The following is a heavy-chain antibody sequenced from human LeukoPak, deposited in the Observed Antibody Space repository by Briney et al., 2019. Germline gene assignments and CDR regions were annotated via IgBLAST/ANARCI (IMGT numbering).Heavy chain of an antibody. Sequence: GASVKVSCKASGYTFTIYGISWVRQAPGQGLEWMGWISAYNGNTNYAQKLQGRVTMTTDTSTSTAYMELRSLRSDDTAVYYCARTYYYDSSGYNPNDYWGQGTLVTVSS. CDR2: ISAYNGNT. J-gene: IGHJ4*02. D-gene: IGHD3-22*01. CDR3: ARTYYYDSSGYNPNDY. CDR1: GYTFTIYG. V-gene: IGHV1-18*01.